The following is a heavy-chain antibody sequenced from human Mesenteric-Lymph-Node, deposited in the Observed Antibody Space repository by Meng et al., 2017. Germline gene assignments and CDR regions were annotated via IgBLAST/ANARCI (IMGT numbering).Heavy chain of an antibody. J-gene: IGHJ4*02. Sequence: SETLSLTCTVSGGSISSYYWSWIRQPPGKGLEWIEYIYYSGSTNYNPSLKSRVTISVDTSKNQFSLKLSSVTAADTAVYYCAREGSDYGDYGFGYWGQGTLVTVSS. V-gene: IGHV4-59*01. D-gene: IGHD4-17*01. CDR1: GGSISSYY. CDR3: AREGSDYGDYGFGY. CDR2: IYYSGST.